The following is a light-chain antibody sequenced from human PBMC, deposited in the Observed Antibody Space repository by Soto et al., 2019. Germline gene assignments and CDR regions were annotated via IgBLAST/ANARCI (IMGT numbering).Light chain of an antibody. CDR3: QQYERSWT. CDR1: QSVSSSY. V-gene: IGKV3-20*01. CDR2: GAS. J-gene: IGKJ1*01. Sequence: VLTRSQGTLAVSAGGCGSLSYHENQSVSSSYLAWYQQKPGQAPRLLIYGASSRATGIPDRFSGSASGTDFTLSVSRLDTEDVAVYHCQQYERSWTLGPGTKMDIK.